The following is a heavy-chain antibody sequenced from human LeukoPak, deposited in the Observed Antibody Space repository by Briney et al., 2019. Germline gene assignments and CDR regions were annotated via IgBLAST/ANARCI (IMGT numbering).Heavy chain of an antibody. CDR2: IYAGGKT. CDR1: GFIVSSNY. J-gene: IGHJ3*02. V-gene: IGHV3-53*01. CDR3: ARDDAGTTVVTPGAFDI. Sequence: GGSLRLSCAASGFIVSSNYMSWVSQAPGKGLEWVSMIYAGGKTYYADAVKGRFTISRDNSENTLYLQMNSLRAEDTAVYYCARDDAGTTVVTPGAFDIWGQGTMVTVSS. D-gene: IGHD4-23*01.